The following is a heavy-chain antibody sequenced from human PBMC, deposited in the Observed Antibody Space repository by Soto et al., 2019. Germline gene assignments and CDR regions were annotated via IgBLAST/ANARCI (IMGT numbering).Heavy chain of an antibody. D-gene: IGHD3-9*01. CDR2: ISAYNGNT. Sequence: ASVKVSCKASGYTFTSYGISWVRQAPGQGLEWMGWISAYNGNTNYAQKLQGRVTMTTDTSTSTAYMELRSLRSDDTAVYYCARGNNDILTPNYYYYYYMYVWGKGTTVTVSS. CDR1: GYTFTSYG. V-gene: IGHV1-18*01. CDR3: ARGNNDILTPNYYYYYYMYV. J-gene: IGHJ6*03.